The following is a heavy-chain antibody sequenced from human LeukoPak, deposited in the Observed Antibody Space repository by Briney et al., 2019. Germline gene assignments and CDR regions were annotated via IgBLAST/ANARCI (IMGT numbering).Heavy chain of an antibody. D-gene: IGHD3-10*01. J-gene: IGHJ4*02. CDR2: IHHSGST. CDR3: ARDVKGYYYGSGIDF. CDR1: GYSINSGCY. V-gene: IGHV4-38-2*02. Sequence: TETLSLTCIVSGYSINSGCYWGWIRQPPGKGLEWIGNIHHSGSTYYNPSLKSRVTISVDTSNNHFSLKLTSVTAADTAVYYCARDVKGYYYGSGIDFWGQGTLVTVSS.